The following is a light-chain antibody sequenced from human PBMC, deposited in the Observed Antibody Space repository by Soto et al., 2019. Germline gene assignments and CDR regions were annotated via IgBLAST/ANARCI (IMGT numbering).Light chain of an antibody. V-gene: IGLV2-14*01. CDR3: SSYTSSSTPHV. CDR1: SSDVGAYNY. CDR2: DVS. Sequence: QSALTQPASVSGSPGQSITISCTGTSSDVGAYNYVSWYQQQPGKVPKLMIYDVSNRPSGVSNRFSGSKSGNTASLTIAGLQAEDEADYYCSSYTSSSTPHVFGTGTKVTV. J-gene: IGLJ1*01.